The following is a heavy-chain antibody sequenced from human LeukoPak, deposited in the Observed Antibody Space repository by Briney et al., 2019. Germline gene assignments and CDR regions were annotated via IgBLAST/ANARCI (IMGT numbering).Heavy chain of an antibody. CDR3: ARGGSDSSGYYPYYFDY. D-gene: IGHD3-22*01. V-gene: IGHV3-23*01. Sequence: GGSLRLSCAASVFTFNIFGMSWVRQAPGKGLEWVTTINDSGCSTYSDASVKGRFTISKDNSKNPLYLQVNSLRAEDTAVYYCARGGSDSSGYYPYYFDYWGQGTLVTVSS. CDR1: VFTFNIFG. J-gene: IGHJ4*02. CDR2: INDSGCST.